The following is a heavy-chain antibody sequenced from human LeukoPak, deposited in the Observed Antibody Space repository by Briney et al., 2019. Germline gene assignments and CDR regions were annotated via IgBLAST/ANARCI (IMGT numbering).Heavy chain of an antibody. CDR2: INHSGST. J-gene: IGHJ3*02. CDR1: GGSFSGYY. D-gene: IGHD3-9*01. V-gene: IGHV4-34*01. CDR3: ATGGDILTGYYSDAFDI. Sequence: PSETLSLTCAVYGGSFSGYYWSWIRQPPGKGLEWIGEINHSGSTNYNPSLKSRVTISVDTSKNQSSLKLSSVTAADTAVYYCATGGDILTGYYSDAFDIWGQGTMVTVSS.